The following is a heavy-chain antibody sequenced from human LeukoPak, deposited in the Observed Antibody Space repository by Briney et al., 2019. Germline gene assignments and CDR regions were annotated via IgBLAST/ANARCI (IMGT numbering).Heavy chain of an antibody. CDR1: GFDVSRNY. CDR3: AKDPDLYCSSTSCYDFDY. D-gene: IGHD2-2*01. V-gene: IGHV3-53*01. CDR2: IYSGGNT. Sequence: GGSLRLSCAASGFDVSRNYMNWVRQAPGKGLEWVSAIYSGGNTYYADSVKGRFTISRDNSKNTLYLQMNSLRAEDTAVYYCAKDPDLYCSSTSCYDFDYWGQGTLVTVSS. J-gene: IGHJ4*02.